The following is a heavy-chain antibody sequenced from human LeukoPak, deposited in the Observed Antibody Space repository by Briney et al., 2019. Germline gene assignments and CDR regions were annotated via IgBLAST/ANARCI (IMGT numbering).Heavy chain of an antibody. Sequence: SETLSLTCTVSGGSINYYYWMWIRQPPGKGLEWIGYIYYSGGTHYNPSLKSRVTMLVDTSKNQFSLKLTAVTAADTAVYYWARLAYYYYYYGMDVWGQGTTVTVSS. CDR3: ARLAYYYYYYGMDV. J-gene: IGHJ6*02. CDR1: GGSINYYY. V-gene: IGHV4-59*01. CDR2: IYYSGGT.